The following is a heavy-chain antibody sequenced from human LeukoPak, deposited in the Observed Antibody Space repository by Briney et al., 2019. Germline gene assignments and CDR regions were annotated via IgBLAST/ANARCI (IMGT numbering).Heavy chain of an antibody. Sequence: GRSLRLSCAASGFTFSSYAMHWVRQAPGKGLEWVAVISYDGSNKYYADSVKGRFTISRDNSKSTLYLQINSLSAEDTAVYYCARAMVRGIPFDYWGQGTLVTVSS. V-gene: IGHV3-30-3*01. J-gene: IGHJ4*02. D-gene: IGHD3-10*01. CDR3: ARAMVRGIPFDY. CDR1: GFTFSSYA. CDR2: ISYDGSNK.